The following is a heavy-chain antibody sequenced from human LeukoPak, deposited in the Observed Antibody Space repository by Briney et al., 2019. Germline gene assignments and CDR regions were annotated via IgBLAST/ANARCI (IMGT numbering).Heavy chain of an antibody. CDR1: GYTLTELS. J-gene: IGHJ6*02. Sequence: GASVKVSCKVSGYTLTELSMHWVRQAPGKGLEGMGGFDPEDGETIFAQKFQGRVTMTEDTSTDTAYMELSSLRSEDTAVYYCAADRSWELRANYYCMDVWGQGTTVTVSS. CDR3: AADRSWELRANYYCMDV. CDR2: FDPEDGET. D-gene: IGHD1-26*01. V-gene: IGHV1-24*01.